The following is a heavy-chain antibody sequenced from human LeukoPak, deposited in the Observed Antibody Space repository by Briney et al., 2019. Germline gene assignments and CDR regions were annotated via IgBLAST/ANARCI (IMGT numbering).Heavy chain of an antibody. Sequence: SETLSLTCTVSGGSISSGGYYWSWLRQHPGKGLEWIGYIYYSGSTYYNPSLKSRVTISVDTSKNQFSLKLSSVTAADTAVYYCAREGRTMVRGVIMVAGIDYWGQGTLVTVSS. CDR1: GGSISSGGYY. J-gene: IGHJ4*02. CDR2: IYYSGST. V-gene: IGHV4-31*03. D-gene: IGHD3-10*01. CDR3: AREGRTMVRGVIMVAGIDY.